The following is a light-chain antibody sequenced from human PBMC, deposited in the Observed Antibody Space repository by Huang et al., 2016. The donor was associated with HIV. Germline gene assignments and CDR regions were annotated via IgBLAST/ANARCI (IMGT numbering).Light chain of an antibody. V-gene: IGKV2-28*01. J-gene: IGKJ1*01. Sequence: DIVMTQSPLSLPVTPGEPASISCRSSQSLLHNNGKNYLDWYLQKPGQSPQLLIYLGSYRAAGVPDRFSGSGSGTDFTLKISGVEAEDVGVYYCMQGLQTPWTFGQGTKVDIK. CDR3: MQGLQTPWT. CDR1: QSLLHNNGKNY. CDR2: LGS.